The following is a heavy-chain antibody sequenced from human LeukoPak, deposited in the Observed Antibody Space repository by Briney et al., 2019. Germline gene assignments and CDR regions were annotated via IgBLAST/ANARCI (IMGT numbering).Heavy chain of an antibody. CDR1: GGSISSYY. Sequence: SETLSLTCTVSGGSISSYYWSWIRQPPGKGLEWIGYIYYSGSTNYNPSLKSRVTISVDTSKNQFSLKLSSVTAADTAVYYCARNLRFLEWLPDYWGQGTLVTVSS. CDR2: IYYSGST. CDR3: ARNLRFLEWLPDY. J-gene: IGHJ4*02. V-gene: IGHV4-59*01. D-gene: IGHD3-3*01.